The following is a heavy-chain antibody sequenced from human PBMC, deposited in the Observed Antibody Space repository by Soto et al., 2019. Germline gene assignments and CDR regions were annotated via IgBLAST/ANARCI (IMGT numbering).Heavy chain of an antibody. V-gene: IGHV3-23*01. Sequence: SCKASGGTFSSYAMSWVRQAPGKGLDWVSGFSGRDGHTYYADSVKGRFTISRDNSKNTLHLQMNSLRAEDTAVYYCAKSDRNDFGGIPPYVNWGQGTLVTVSS. CDR2: FSGRDGHT. CDR3: AKSDRNDFGGIPPYVN. CDR1: GGTFSSYA. J-gene: IGHJ4*02. D-gene: IGHD4-17*01.